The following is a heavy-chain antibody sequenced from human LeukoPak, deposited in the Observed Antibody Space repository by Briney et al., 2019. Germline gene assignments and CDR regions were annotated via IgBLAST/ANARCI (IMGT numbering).Heavy chain of an antibody. Sequence: GGSLRLSCAASGFTFSSYAMTWVRQAPGRGLEWVSAIGGDDGITYYADSVKGRFTISRDNFKNTLYLQMNSLRAEDTAVYYCAKDERNWNYNLASQTYDWGQGTLVAVSS. CDR1: GFTFSSYA. CDR3: AKDERNWNYNLASQTYD. J-gene: IGHJ4*02. D-gene: IGHD1-7*01. V-gene: IGHV3-23*01. CDR2: IGGDDGIT.